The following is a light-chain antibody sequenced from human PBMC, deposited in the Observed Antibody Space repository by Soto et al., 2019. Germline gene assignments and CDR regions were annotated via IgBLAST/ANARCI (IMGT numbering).Light chain of an antibody. CDR3: SSYTISSTVV. J-gene: IGLJ2*01. CDR2: DVN. V-gene: IGLV2-14*03. Sequence: QSALTQPASVSGSPGQSITISCTGTSRDVGAYNYVSWYQQYPGRAPKLIIYDVNNRPSGDSNRFSGSKSGNMASLTISGLQAEDEADYYCSSYTISSTVVFGGGTKLTVL. CDR1: SRDVGAYNY.